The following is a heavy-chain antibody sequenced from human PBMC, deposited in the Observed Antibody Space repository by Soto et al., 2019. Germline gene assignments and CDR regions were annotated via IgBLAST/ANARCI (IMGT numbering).Heavy chain of an antibody. D-gene: IGHD6-13*01. CDR1: GFTFSTCV. Sequence: EVHLLKSGGGLVHPGESLRLSCGASGFTFSTCVMTWVRQAPGKGLEWVSCITDSGAGTYYADSVKGRFTISRDNSKNTMYLQMNNLRAEDTGVYYCAKGLINGRWYAEDWGQGTLVTVSS. CDR2: ITDSGAGT. J-gene: IGHJ4*02. V-gene: IGHV3-23*01. CDR3: AKGLINGRWYAED.